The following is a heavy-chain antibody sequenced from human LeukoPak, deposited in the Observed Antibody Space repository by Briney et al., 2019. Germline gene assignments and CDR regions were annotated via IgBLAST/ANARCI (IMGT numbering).Heavy chain of an antibody. J-gene: IGHJ3*02. CDR3: ARDRRESSKPNDAFDI. V-gene: IGHV4-59*01. CDR1: CGSISSYY. CDR2: IYYTGAT. D-gene: IGHD4-11*01. Sequence: SETLSLTCSVSCGSISSYYWSWIRQSPGKGLEWIGYIYYTGATYYNPSLESRVTVSIDPSKRQLSLELRSVTAADTAVYFCARDRRESSKPNDAFDIWGQGTMVTVSA.